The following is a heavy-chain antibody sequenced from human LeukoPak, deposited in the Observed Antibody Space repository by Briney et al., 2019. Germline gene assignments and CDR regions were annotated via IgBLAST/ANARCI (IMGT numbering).Heavy chain of an antibody. V-gene: IGHV4-34*01. CDR2: INHSGST. Sequence: SETLSLTCAVYGGSFSGYYWSWIRQPPGKGLEWIGEINHSGSTNYNPSLKSRVTISVDTSKNQFSLKLSSVTAADTAVYYCAGGAQAVVVPAAHAREAPYYYYYGMDVWGQGTTVTVSS. CDR3: AGGAQAVVVPAAHAREAPYYYYYGMDV. CDR1: GGSFSGYY. D-gene: IGHD2-2*01. J-gene: IGHJ6*02.